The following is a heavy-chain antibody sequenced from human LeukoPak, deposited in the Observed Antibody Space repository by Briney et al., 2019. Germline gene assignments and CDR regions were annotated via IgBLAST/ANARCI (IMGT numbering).Heavy chain of an antibody. CDR2: ISTNTGNP. V-gene: IGHV7-4-1*02. J-gene: IGHJ4*02. D-gene: IGHD1-1*01. CDR3: ARGTTFDY. CDR1: GYTFTNYA. Sequence: ASVKVSCKASGYTFTNYAVNWVRQAPGQGLEWMGWISTNTGNPTYAQGFTGRFVFSLDTSVSTAYLQISSLKAEDTAVYYCARGTTFDYWGQGTLVTVSS.